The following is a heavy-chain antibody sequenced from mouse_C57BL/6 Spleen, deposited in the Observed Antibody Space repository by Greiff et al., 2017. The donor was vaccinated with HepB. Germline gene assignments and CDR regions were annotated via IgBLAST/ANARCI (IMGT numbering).Heavy chain of an antibody. CDR2: IHPNSGST. D-gene: IGHD1-1*01. CDR1: GYTFTSYW. J-gene: IGHJ2*01. CDR3: ARFPHYCGSSYHY. V-gene: IGHV1-64*01. Sequence: QVQLQQPGAELVKPGASVKLSCKASGYTFTSYWMHWVKQRPGQGLEWIGMIHPNSGSTNYNEKFKSKATLTVDKSSSTAYMQLSSLASEDSAVYYCARFPHYCGSSYHYWGQGTTLTVSS.